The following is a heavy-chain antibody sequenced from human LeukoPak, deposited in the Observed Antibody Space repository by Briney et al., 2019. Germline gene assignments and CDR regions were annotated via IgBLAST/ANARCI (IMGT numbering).Heavy chain of an antibody. J-gene: IGHJ5*02. CDR1: GFTFSSYS. D-gene: IGHD3-10*01. V-gene: IGHV3-48*01. CDR2: ISSSSSTI. CDR3: VREQGRWFDP. Sequence: PGGSLRLSCAASGFTFSSYSMNWVRQAPGKGLEWVSYISSSSSTIYYADSVKGRFTISRDNAKNSLYLQMNSLRAEDTAVYYCVREQGRWFDPWGQGTLVTVSS.